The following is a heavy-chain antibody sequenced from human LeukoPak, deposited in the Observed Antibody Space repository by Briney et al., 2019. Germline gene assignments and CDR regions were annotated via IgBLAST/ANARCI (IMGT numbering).Heavy chain of an antibody. J-gene: IGHJ3*02. D-gene: IGHD3-3*01. V-gene: IGHV1-2*02. CDR2: INPKSGGT. CDR3: ASQSRIITIFGVVMTAHAFDS. CDR1: GYTFTGYY. Sequence: ASVKVSCKASGYTFTGYYMHWVRHAPGQGLEWMGWINPKSGGTNYAQKFQGRVTMTRDTSISTAYMELSRLRSDDTAVYYCASQSRIITIFGVVMTAHAFDSWGQGTMVTVSS.